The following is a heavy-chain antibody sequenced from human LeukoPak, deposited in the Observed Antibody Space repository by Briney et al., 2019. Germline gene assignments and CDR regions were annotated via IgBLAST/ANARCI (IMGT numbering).Heavy chain of an antibody. J-gene: IGHJ6*02. CDR1: GGSISSYY. CDR2: IYTSGST. CDR3: ARVVDSYGKMYYYYYGMDV. D-gene: IGHD5-18*01. V-gene: IGHV4-4*07. Sequence: SETLSLTCTVSGGSISSYYWSWIRQPAGKGLEWIGRIYTSGSTNYNPSLKSRVTISVDTSKNQFSLKLSSVTAADTAVYYCARVVDSYGKMYYYYYGMDVWGQGTTVTVSS.